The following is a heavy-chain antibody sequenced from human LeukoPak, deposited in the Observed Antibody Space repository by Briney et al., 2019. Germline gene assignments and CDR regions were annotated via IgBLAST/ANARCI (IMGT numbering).Heavy chain of an antibody. CDR3: ARARYANAWYAFDI. CDR2: LSHSGSS. V-gene: IGHV4-59*01. CDR1: GGSISSYY. Sequence: SETLSLTCTVSGGSISSYYWSWIRQPPGRGLEWIGYLSHSGSSDSNPSLKSRVTILVDTSKNQFSLKLTSVTAADTAVYYCARARYANAWYAFDIWGQGTMVTVSS. J-gene: IGHJ3*02. D-gene: IGHD2-2*01.